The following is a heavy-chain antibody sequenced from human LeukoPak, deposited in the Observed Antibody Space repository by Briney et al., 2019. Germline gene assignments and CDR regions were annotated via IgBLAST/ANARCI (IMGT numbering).Heavy chain of an antibody. D-gene: IGHD3-3*01. CDR2: IFYRGNT. V-gene: IGHV4-59*08. J-gene: IGHJ6*03. CDR1: GGSINNYY. CDR3: ARTFFGVLVKRSPPYYYYMDV. Sequence: SETLSLTCTVSGGSINNYYWSWIRQPPGKGPEWIGYIFYRGNTNYNPSLRSRVTISVDTSKNQFSLKLSSVTAADTAVYYCARTFFGVLVKRSPPYYYYMDVWGKGTSVTVSS.